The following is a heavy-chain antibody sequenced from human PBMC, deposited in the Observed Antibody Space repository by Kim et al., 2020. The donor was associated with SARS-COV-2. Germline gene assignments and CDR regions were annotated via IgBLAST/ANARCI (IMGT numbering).Heavy chain of an antibody. CDR3: ARRVIPAFSSTSCYLTPDY. V-gene: IGHV1-3*01. CDR1: GYTFTSYA. J-gene: IGHJ4*02. Sequence: ASVKVSCKASGYTFTSYAMHWVRQAPGQRLEWMGWINAGNGNTKYSQKFQGRVTITRDTSASTAYMELSSLRSEDTAVYYCARRVIPAFSSTSCYLTPDYRGQGTLVTVSS. CDR2: INAGNGNT. D-gene: IGHD2-2*01.